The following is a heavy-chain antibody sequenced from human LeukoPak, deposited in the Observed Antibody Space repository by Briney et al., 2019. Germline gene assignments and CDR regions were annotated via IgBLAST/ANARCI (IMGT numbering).Heavy chain of an antibody. D-gene: IGHD2-15*01. CDR3: ARGLDCSGGSCYRYYFDY. CDR2: INHSGST. V-gene: IGHV4-34*01. J-gene: IGHJ4*02. Sequence: SETQSLTCAVYGGSFSGYYWSWIRQPPGKGLEWIGEINHSGSTNYNPSLKSRVTISLDTSKNQFSLKLTSVTAADTAVYYCARGLDCSGGSCYRYYFDYWGQGTLATVSS. CDR1: GGSFSGYY.